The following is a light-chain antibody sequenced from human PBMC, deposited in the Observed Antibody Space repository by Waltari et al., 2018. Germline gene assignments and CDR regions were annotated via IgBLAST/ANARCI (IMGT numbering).Light chain of an antibody. V-gene: IGKV3-20*01. J-gene: IGKJ2*01. CDR2: GAS. CDR3: QQYGSSPQDT. Sequence: EIVLTQSPGTLSLSPGERATLSCRASQSVSRNYLAWYQQKPRQAPRPLIYGASSRATGIPDRFIGSGSGTDFALTISRLEPEDFAVYYCQQYGSSPQDTFGQGTKLEIK. CDR1: QSVSRNY.